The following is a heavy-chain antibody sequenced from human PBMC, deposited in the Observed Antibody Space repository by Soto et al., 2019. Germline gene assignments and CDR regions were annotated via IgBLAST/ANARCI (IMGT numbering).Heavy chain of an antibody. V-gene: IGHV4-34*01. CDR2: INHSGST. CDR1: GGSFSGYY. D-gene: IGHD6-6*01. CDR3: ARGKWAARVVYFDY. Sequence: QVQLQQWGAGLLKPSETLSLTCAVYGGSFSGYYWSWIRQPPGKGLEWIGGINHSGSTNYNPSLKSRVTISVVTSKNQFSLKLSSVTAADTAVYYCARGKWAARVVYFDYWGQGTLVTVSS. J-gene: IGHJ4*02.